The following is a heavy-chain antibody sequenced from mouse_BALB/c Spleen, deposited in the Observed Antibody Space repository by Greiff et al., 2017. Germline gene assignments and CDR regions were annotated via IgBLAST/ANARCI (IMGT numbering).Heavy chain of an antibody. CDR2: IDPANGNT. CDR3: GGWLLRRGLAD. J-gene: IGHJ3*01. V-gene: IGHV14-3*02. D-gene: IGHD2-3*01. Sequence: VQLQQSGAELVKPGASVKLSCTASGFTFTDSYMHWVKQRPGQGLEWIGRIDPANGNTNYDPKFQGKATITADTSSNTAYLQLSSLTSEDAAVYYYGGWLLRRGLADWGEGTLVTVSA. CDR1: GFTFTDSY.